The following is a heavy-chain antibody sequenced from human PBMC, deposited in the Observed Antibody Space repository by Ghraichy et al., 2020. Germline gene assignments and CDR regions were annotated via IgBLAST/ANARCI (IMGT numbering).Heavy chain of an antibody. Sequence: LSLTCAASGFTFNSYAMSWVRQAPGKGLEWVSGISGGTGSTYYADSVKGRFTVSRDNSKNTLYLQMNSLRAEDTAVYYCAKEFNIVVATGIHYWGQGTLVTVSS. J-gene: IGHJ4*02. CDR3: AKEFNIVVATGIHY. CDR1: GFTFNSYA. CDR2: ISGGTGST. D-gene: IGHD2-21*02. V-gene: IGHV3-23*01.